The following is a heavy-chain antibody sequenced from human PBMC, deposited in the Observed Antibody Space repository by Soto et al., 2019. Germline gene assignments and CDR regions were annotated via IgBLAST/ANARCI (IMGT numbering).Heavy chain of an antibody. D-gene: IGHD3-10*01. CDR1: GFTFSSYG. CDR3: ARVFIAYGSGSYYNGGPFDY. V-gene: IGHV3-33*01. Sequence: GGSLRLSCAASGFTFSSYGMHWVRQAPGKGLEWVAVIWYDGSNKYYADSVKGRFTISRDKAKNTLYLQMNSLRAEDTAVYYCARVFIAYGSGSYYNGGPFDYWGQGTLVTVSS. J-gene: IGHJ4*02. CDR2: IWYDGSNK.